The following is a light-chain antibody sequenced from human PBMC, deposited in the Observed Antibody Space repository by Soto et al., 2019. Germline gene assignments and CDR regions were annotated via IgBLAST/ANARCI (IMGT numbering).Light chain of an antibody. V-gene: IGLV2-8*01. Sequence: QSVLTQPPSASGSPGQSVTISCTGTSSDVGGYNYVSWYQQHPGKAPKLMMYEVSKRPSVAPDLFSGSKSGNTASLTVSGLQDEDEADYYCSSYAGRNNLVFGGGTKLTVL. CDR1: SSDVGGYNY. CDR2: EVS. CDR3: SSYAGRNNLV. J-gene: IGLJ2*01.